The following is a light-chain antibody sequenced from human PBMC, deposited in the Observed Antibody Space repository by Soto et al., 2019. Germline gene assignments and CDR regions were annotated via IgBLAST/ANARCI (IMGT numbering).Light chain of an antibody. J-gene: IGLJ1*01. V-gene: IGLV2-14*01. Sequence: QSALTQPASVSGSPGQSIAISCIGTSSDVGGYNFVSWYQQHPDKAPKLMIYEVSNRPSGVSNRFSGSKSGNTASLTISGLQAEDEADYYCSSYTSISTYVFGTGTKVTVL. CDR2: EVS. CDR3: SSYTSISTYV. CDR1: SSDVGGYNF.